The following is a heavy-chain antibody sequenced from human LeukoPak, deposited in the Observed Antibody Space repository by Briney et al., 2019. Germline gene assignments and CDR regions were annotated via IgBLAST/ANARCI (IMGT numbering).Heavy chain of an antibody. D-gene: IGHD3-3*01. CDR3: AKGPNYDFWSGIDY. CDR2: ISWNSGSI. V-gene: IGHV3-9*01. Sequence: GGSLRLSYAASGFTFDDYAMHWVRQAPGKGLEWVSGISWNSGSIGYADSVKGRFTISRDNAKNSLYLQMNSLRAEDTALYYCAKGPNYDFWSGIDYWGQGTLVTVSS. J-gene: IGHJ4*02. CDR1: GFTFDDYA.